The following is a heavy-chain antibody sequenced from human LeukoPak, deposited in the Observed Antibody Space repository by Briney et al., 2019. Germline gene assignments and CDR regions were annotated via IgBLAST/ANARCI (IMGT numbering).Heavy chain of an antibody. CDR1: GFTFSSHS. V-gene: IGHV3-23*01. Sequence: SGGSLRLSCAASGFTFSSHSMSWVRQPPGEGREWVAAISPSGDSTTYRDSVKGQFTISRDNSRNSLYLPLNTLTVEDTAIYYSARRLLTGGVTDFFDFWGQGALVTVSS. CDR3: ARRLLTGGVTDFFDF. J-gene: IGHJ4*02. D-gene: IGHD2-21*02. CDR2: ISPSGDST.